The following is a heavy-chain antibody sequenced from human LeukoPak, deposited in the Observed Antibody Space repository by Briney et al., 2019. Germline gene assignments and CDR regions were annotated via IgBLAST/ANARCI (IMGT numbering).Heavy chain of an antibody. CDR3: ARGGGSGRYGLPFDS. CDR1: GFTFSSYS. D-gene: IGHD6-13*01. V-gene: IGHV3-48*04. CDR2: ISSSSSTI. J-gene: IGHJ4*02. Sequence: GGSLRLSCAASGFTFSSYSMNWVRQAPGKGLEWVSYISSSSSTIYYADSVKGRFTISRDNAKNALYLQMNSLRAEDTGVYFCARGGGSGRYGLPFDSWGQGTLVTVSS.